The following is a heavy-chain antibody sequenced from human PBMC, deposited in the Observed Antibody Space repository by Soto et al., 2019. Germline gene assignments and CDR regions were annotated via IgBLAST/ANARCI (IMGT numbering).Heavy chain of an antibody. V-gene: IGHV3-30*18. CDR3: AKGSEYCTSTRCYAKGDF. CDR2: ISYDGSNK. J-gene: IGHJ4*02. D-gene: IGHD2-2*01. CDR1: GFTFSSYA. Sequence: GGSLRLSCAASGFTFSSYAMHWVRQAPGKGLEWVAAISYDGSNKYYADSVKGRFAISRDNSKNTLHLQMNSLRAEDTAVYYCAKGSEYCTSTRCYAKGDFWGQGTLVTVSS.